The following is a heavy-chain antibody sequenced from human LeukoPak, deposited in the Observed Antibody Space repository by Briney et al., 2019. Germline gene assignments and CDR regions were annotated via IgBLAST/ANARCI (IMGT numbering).Heavy chain of an antibody. CDR3: ARSIVVVPATRVTYYMDV. V-gene: IGHV4-59*10. CDR1: GGSFSGYY. D-gene: IGHD2-2*01. CDR2: IYTSGST. Sequence: SSETLSLTCAVYGGSFSGYYWSWIRQPAGKGLEWIGRIYTSGSTSYNPSLKSRVTISVDKSKNQFSLKLSSVTAADTAVYYCARSIVVVPATRVTYYMDVWGKGTTVTVSS. J-gene: IGHJ6*03.